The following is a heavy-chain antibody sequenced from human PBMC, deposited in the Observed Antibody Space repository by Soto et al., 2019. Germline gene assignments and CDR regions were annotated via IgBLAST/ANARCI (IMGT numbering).Heavy chain of an antibody. J-gene: IGHJ4*02. D-gene: IGHD3-16*01. Sequence: EVQLVESGGGLVQPGGSLRLSCAASGFSFSNYAMHWVRQPTGKGLEWVSGIGAAGDTYYPGSVKGRFTISREHAKNSLYLQMNSLSAGDTAVYYCAAGGVTSVAQFDYWGQGTLVTVSS. V-gene: IGHV3-13*01. CDR2: IGAAGDT. CDR3: AAGGVTSVAQFDY. CDR1: GFSFSNYA.